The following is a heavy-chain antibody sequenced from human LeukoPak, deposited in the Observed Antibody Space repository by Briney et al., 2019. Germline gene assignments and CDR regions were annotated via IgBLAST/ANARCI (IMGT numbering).Heavy chain of an antibody. J-gene: IGHJ4*02. CDR3: ARSWLGSGNYPLDY. CDR1: GDTFTGYY. V-gene: IGHV1-2*02. D-gene: IGHD3-10*01. Sequence: ASVKVSCKTSGDTFTGYYMNWVRQAPGQGLEWMGWINPHSGGTKFAQKFQGRVTVTTDTSINTAYMELNSLTSDDTAVYYCARSWLGSGNYPLDYWGEGTVITVSS. CDR2: INPHSGGT.